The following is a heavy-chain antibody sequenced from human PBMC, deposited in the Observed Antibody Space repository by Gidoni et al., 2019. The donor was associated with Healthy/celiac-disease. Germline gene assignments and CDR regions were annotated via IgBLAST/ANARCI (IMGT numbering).Heavy chain of an antibody. CDR2: INPNSGGT. D-gene: IGHD3-3*01. V-gene: IGHV1-2*02. Sequence: GLEWMGWINPNSGGTNYAQKFQGRVTMTRDTSISTAYMELSRLRSDDTAVYYCATSHTIPGPAGWFDPWGQGTLVTVSS. CDR3: ATSHTIPGPAGWFDP. J-gene: IGHJ5*02.